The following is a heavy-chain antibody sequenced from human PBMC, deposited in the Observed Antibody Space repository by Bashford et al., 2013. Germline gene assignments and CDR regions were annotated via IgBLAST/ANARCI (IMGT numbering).Heavy chain of an antibody. CDR1: GYTFTSYG. V-gene: IGHV1-18*01. CDR3: TRRITMVRGVKNWFGP. Sequence: ASVKVSCKASGYTFTSYGISWVRQAPGQGLEWMGWISAYNGNTNYAQKLQGRVTMTTDTSTSTAYMELRSLKSDDTAMYYCTRRITMVRGVKNWFGPWGQGTLVTVSS. J-gene: IGHJ5*02. D-gene: IGHD3-10*01. CDR2: ISAYNGNT.